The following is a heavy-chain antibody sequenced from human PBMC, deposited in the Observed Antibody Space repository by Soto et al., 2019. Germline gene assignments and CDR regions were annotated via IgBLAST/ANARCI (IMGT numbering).Heavy chain of an antibody. D-gene: IGHD3-9*01. Sequence: QVQLVQSGAEVKKPGASVKVSCKASGYTFTSYGISWVRQAPGQGLEWMGWISAYNGNTNYAQKLQGRGNMTTDTSTSTAYMELRSLRSDDTAVYYCARVMYDIWTGWRYYVDYWGQGTLVTVSS. V-gene: IGHV1-18*01. J-gene: IGHJ4*02. CDR1: GYTFTSYG. CDR2: ISAYNGNT. CDR3: ARVMYDIWTGWRYYVDY.